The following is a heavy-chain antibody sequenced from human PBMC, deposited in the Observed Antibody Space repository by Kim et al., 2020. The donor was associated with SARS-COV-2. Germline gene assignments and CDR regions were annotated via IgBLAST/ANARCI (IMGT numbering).Heavy chain of an antibody. CDR2: IIPIFGTA. Sequence: SVKVSCKASGGTFSSYAISWVRQAPGQGLEWMGGIIPIFGTANYAQKFQGRVTITADESTSTAYMELSSLRSEDTAVYYCASGGNGMVRGVIIRCWFDPWGQGTLVTVSS. V-gene: IGHV1-69*13. J-gene: IGHJ5*02. CDR1: GGTFSSYA. D-gene: IGHD3-10*01. CDR3: ASGGNGMVRGVIIRCWFDP.